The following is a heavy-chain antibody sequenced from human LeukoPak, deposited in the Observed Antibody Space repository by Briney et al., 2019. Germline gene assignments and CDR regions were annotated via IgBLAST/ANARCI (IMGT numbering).Heavy chain of an antibody. CDR1: GGSISSYY. D-gene: IGHD3-22*01. V-gene: IGHV4-4*07. J-gene: IGHJ3*02. Sequence: KPSETLSLTCTVSGGSISSYYWSWIRQPAGKGLEWIGRIYTSGSTNYNPSLKSRVTTSVDTSKNQFFLKLSSVTAADTAVYYCARVYYYDSSGYLDAFDIWGQGTMVTVSS. CDR3: ARVYYYDSSGYLDAFDI. CDR2: IYTSGST.